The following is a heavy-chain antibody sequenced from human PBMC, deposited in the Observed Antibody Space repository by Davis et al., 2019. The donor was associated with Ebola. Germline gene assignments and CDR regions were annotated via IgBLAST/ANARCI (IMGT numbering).Heavy chain of an antibody. Sequence: GESLKISCAASGFTFSGSAMHWVRQASGKGLEWVGRTRSKANSYATAYAASVKGRFTISRDDSKNTAYLQMNSLKTEDTAVYYCTSRPTLVATDYWGQGTLVTVSS. CDR3: TSRPTLVATDY. CDR2: TRSKANSYAT. V-gene: IGHV3-73*01. CDR1: GFTFSGSA. J-gene: IGHJ4*02. D-gene: IGHD5-12*01.